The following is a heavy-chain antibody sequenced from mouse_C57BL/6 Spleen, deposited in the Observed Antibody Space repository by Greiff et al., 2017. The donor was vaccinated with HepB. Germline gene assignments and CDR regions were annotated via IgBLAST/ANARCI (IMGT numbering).Heavy chain of an antibody. J-gene: IGHJ4*01. Sequence: VHLVESGAELVRPGTSVKMSCKASGYTFTNYWIGWAKQRPGHGLEWIGDIYPGGGYTNYNEKFKGKATLTADKSSSTAYMQFSSLTSEDSAIYYCAYYSNYGAMDYWGQGTSVTVSS. CDR1: GYTFTNYW. V-gene: IGHV1-63*01. CDR3: AYYSNYGAMDY. D-gene: IGHD2-5*01. CDR2: IYPGGGYT.